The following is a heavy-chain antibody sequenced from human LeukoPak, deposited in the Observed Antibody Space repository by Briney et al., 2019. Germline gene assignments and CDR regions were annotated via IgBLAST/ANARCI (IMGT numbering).Heavy chain of an antibody. J-gene: IGHJ4*02. V-gene: IGHV3-30*18. CDR2: ISYDGSNK. Sequence: PGGSLRLSCAASGFTFSSHAMSWVRQAPGKGLEGVAVISYDGSNKYYADSVKGRFTISRDNSKNTLYLQMNSLRAEDTAVYYCAKVFRPTPAVAVAGYFDYWGQGTLVTVSS. CDR1: GFTFSSHA. CDR3: AKVFRPTPAVAVAGYFDY. D-gene: IGHD6-19*01.